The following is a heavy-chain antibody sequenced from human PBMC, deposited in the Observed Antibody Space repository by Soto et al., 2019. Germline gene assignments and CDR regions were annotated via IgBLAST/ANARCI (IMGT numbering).Heavy chain of an antibody. V-gene: IGHV4-31*03. D-gene: IGHD5-18*01. Sequence: LSLTCTVSGGSIRSGGYYWSWVRQNPRKGLEWIGDIYYSGNTYYNPSLKSRLTISVDTSKNQLSLNLSSVTAADTAVYYCARDRLMATAGTARHYFGLDVWGQGTTVTVSS. CDR3: ARDRLMATAGTARHYFGLDV. J-gene: IGHJ6*02. CDR1: GGSIRSGGYY. CDR2: IYYSGNT.